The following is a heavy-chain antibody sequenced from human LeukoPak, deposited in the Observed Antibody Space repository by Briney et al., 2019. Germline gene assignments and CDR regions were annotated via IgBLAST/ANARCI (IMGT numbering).Heavy chain of an antibody. CDR1: GYTFTGYY. CDR2: INPNSGGT. V-gene: IGHV1-2*02. CDR3: ARGDYYGSGSGAYYYYYYMDV. Sequence: ASVKVSCKASGYTFTGYYMHWVRQAPGQGLEWMGWINPNSGGTNYAQKFQGRVTMTRDTSISTAYMELSRLRSDDTAVYYCARGDYYGSGSGAYYYYYYMDVWGKGTAVTISS. D-gene: IGHD3-10*01. J-gene: IGHJ6*03.